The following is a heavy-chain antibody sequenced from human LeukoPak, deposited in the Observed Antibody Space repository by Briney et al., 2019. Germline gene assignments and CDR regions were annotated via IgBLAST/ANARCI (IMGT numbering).Heavy chain of an antibody. J-gene: IGHJ4*02. CDR2: IYPGDSDT. Sequence: GESLKISCKGSGYSFTSYWIGWVRQMPGKGLEWMWIIYPGDSDTRYSPSFQGQVTISADKSISTAYLQWSSLKASDTAMYYCARGRRDGYNSPYYFDYWGQGTLVTVSS. V-gene: IGHV5-51*01. CDR1: GYSFTSYW. D-gene: IGHD5-24*01. CDR3: ARGRRDGYNSPYYFDY.